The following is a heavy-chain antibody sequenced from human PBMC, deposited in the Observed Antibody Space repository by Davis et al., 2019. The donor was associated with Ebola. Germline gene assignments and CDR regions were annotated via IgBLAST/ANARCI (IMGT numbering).Heavy chain of an antibody. CDR1: GYTFTSYD. D-gene: IGHD3-22*01. CDR2: MNPNSGNT. J-gene: IGHJ3*01. Sequence: AASVKVSCKASGYTFTSYDMNWVRQAPGQGLEWMGWMNPNSGNTGYAQKFQGRVTMTRDTSMNTAYMELSSLRSEDTAVYYCARRRWSSSGCIFSWGQGTMVTVSS. CDR3: ARRRWSSSGCIFS. V-gene: IGHV1-8*01.